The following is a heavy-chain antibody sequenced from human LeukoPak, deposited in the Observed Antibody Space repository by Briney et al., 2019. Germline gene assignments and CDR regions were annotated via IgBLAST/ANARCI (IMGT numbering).Heavy chain of an antibody. D-gene: IGHD3-22*01. V-gene: IGHV1-2*04. CDR3: ARDYYDSSGYYLGSRGMDV. CDR2: INPNSGGT. J-gene: IGHJ6*02. Sequence: ASVKVSCKASGYTFTGYYMHWVRQAPGQGLEWMGWINPNSGGTNYAQKFQGWVTMTRDTSISTAYMELSRLRSDDTAVYYCARDYYDSSGYYLGSRGMDVWGQGTTVTVSS. CDR1: GYTFTGYY.